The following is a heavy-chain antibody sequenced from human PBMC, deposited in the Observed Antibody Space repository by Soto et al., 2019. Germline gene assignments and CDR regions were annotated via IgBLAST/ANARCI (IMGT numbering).Heavy chain of an antibody. J-gene: IGHJ6*02. CDR1: GFTFGGYA. V-gene: IGHV3-23*01. CDR2: ISGSGGST. CDR3: AKDQNEGYYFYGMGV. Sequence: GGSLRLSCAASGFTFGGYAMSWVRQAPGKGLEWVSAISGSGGSTYYADSVKGRFTISRDNSKNTLYLQMNSLRAEDTAVYYCAKDQNEGYYFYGMGVWGQGTTVTVSS. D-gene: IGHD1-1*01.